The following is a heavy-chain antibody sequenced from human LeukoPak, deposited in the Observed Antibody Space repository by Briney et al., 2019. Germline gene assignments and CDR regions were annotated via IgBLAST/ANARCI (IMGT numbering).Heavy chain of an antibody. J-gene: IGHJ4*02. CDR2: IIPILGIA. V-gene: IGHV1-69*04. CDR1: GGTFSSYA. Sequence: SVKVSCKASGGTFSSYAISWVRQAPGQGLEWMGRIIPILGIANYAQKFQGRVTITADKSTSTAYMELSSLRAEDTAVYYCARDPTLLLWFGESNFDYWGQGTLVTVSS. CDR3: ARDPTLLLWFGESNFDY. D-gene: IGHD3-10*01.